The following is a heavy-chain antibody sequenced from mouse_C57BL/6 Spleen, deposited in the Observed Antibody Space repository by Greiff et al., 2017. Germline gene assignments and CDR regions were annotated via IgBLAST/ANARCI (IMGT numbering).Heavy chain of an antibody. V-gene: IGHV1-55*01. CDR1: GYTFTSYW. CDR2: IYPGSGST. Sequence: LVESGAELVKPGASVKMSCKTSGYTFTSYWITWVKQRPGQGLEWIGDIYPGSGSTNYNEKFKSKATLTVDTSSSTAYMQLSSLTSEDSAVYYCARQRDYYGSSMYYFDYWGQGTTLTVSS. J-gene: IGHJ2*01. CDR3: ARQRDYYGSSMYYFDY. D-gene: IGHD1-1*01.